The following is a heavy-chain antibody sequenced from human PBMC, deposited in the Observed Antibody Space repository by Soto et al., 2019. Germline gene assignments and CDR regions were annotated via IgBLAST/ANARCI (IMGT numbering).Heavy chain of an antibody. CDR3: AKDMRRGSSSREDAFDI. J-gene: IGHJ3*02. CDR2: ISWNSGSI. Sequence: SLKISCAASGFTFDDYAMHWVRQAPGKGLEWVSGISWNSGSIGYADSVKGRFTISRDNAKNSLYLQMNSLRAEDTALYYCAKDMRRGSSSREDAFDIWGQGTMVTVSS. V-gene: IGHV3-9*01. D-gene: IGHD6-6*01. CDR1: GFTFDDYA.